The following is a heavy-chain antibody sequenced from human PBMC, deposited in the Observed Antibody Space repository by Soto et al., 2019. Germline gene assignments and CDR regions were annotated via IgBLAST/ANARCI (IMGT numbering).Heavy chain of an antibody. Sequence: PGGSLRLSCAASGFTFSSFSMNWVRQAPGKGLEWVSYISGGGTTIYYADSVKGRFTISRDNAKNSLYLQVNSLRAADTAVYYCARCSGGTCYSHAFDTWGQGTKVTVSS. CDR2: ISGGGTTI. D-gene: IGHD2-15*01. CDR1: GFTFSSFS. J-gene: IGHJ3*02. CDR3: ARCSGGTCYSHAFDT. V-gene: IGHV3-48*01.